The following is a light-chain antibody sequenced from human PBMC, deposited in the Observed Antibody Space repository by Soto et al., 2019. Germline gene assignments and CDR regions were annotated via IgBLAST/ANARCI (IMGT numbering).Light chain of an antibody. CDR1: QSVSSY. CDR2: DAS. J-gene: IGKJ4*01. V-gene: IGKV3-11*01. CDR3: QKRSNWPLT. Sequence: IVLTQSPATLSLSPGDRATLSCRASQSVSSYLAWYQQKHGQAPRLLISDASNRATGIRARFSGSGSGTDFTLTISRLEPEDFAVYYCQKRSNWPLTFGGGTKVDIK.